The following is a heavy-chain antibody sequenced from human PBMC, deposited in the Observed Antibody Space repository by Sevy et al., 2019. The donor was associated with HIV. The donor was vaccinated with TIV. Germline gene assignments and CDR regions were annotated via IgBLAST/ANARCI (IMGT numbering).Heavy chain of an antibody. Sequence: GGSLRLSCVASRFTFSSYSMNWVRQAPGKGLEWVSYISSSSDSSRTLYYADSVKGRFSISRDNAKNSVHLQMTSLRVEDTAVYYCARPDLSGWYFDFWGQGTLVTVSS. CDR1: RFTFSSYS. CDR3: ARPDLSGWYFDF. V-gene: IGHV3-48*01. D-gene: IGHD6-19*01. CDR2: ISSSSDSSRTL. J-gene: IGHJ4*01.